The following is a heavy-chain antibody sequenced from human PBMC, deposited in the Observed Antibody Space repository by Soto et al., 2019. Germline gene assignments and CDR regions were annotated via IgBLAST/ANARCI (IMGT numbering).Heavy chain of an antibody. V-gene: IGHV3-30*18. J-gene: IGHJ4*02. CDR3: ANGYRSGWYYFDY. CDR1: GFTFSTYG. D-gene: IGHD6-19*01. CDR2: ISHDGSNK. Sequence: QVQLVESGGGVIQPGRSLKLSCGASGFTFSTYGMHWVRQAPGKGLEWVAGISHDGSNKYYADSVKGRFTISRDNSKNTLYLQMNSLKPEDTAVYYCANGYRSGWYYFDYWGQGTLVTVSS.